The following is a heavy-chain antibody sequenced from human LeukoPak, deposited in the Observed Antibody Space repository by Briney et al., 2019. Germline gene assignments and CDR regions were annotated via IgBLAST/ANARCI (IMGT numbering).Heavy chain of an antibody. CDR2: IYPGDSDT. D-gene: IGHD6-19*01. Sequence: GESLKISCKGSGYSFTSYWIGWVRQMPGKGLERMGIIYPGDSDTRYSPSFQGQVTVSADKSISTAYLQWSSLKASDTAMYYCARPIAVAGTVAFDYWGQGTLVTVSS. V-gene: IGHV5-51*01. CDR1: GYSFTSYW. J-gene: IGHJ4*02. CDR3: ARPIAVAGTVAFDY.